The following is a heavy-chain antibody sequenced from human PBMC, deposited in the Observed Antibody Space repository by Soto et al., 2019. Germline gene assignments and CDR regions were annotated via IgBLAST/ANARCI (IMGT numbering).Heavy chain of an antibody. CDR1: GYTFTSYG. J-gene: IGHJ5*02. CDR2: ISAYNGNT. CDR3: AREIDSSGWAGWFDP. D-gene: IGHD6-19*01. Sequence: GGSVKVCLKASGYTFTSYGISLVRQAPGQGLEWMGWISAYNGNTNYAHKLQGRVTMTTDTSTSTAYMELRSLRSYDTAVYYCAREIDSSGWAGWFDPWGQGTMVTVSS. V-gene: IGHV1-18*01.